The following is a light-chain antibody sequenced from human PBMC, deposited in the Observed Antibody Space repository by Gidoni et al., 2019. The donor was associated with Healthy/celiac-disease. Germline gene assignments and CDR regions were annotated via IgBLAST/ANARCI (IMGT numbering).Light chain of an antibody. V-gene: IGLV3-1*01. CDR1: KLGDKY. Sequence: SYELTQPPSVSVSPGQTASITCSGDKLGDKYASWYQQKPGQSPVLVIYQDSKRPSGIPERFSGSNAGNTATLTISGTQAMDEADYYGQAWDSSTGVFGGGTKLTVL. CDR3: QAWDSSTGV. CDR2: QDS. J-gene: IGLJ2*01.